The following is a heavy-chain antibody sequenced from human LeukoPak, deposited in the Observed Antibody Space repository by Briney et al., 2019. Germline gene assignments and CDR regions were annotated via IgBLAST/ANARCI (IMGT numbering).Heavy chain of an antibody. Sequence: SETLSLTCTVSGGSISSYYWSWIRQPAGKGLEWIGRIYTSGSTNYNPSLKSRVTISVDKSKNQFSLKLSSVTAADTAVYYCAVDFWSRSHRGYWGQGTLVTVSS. CDR1: GGSISSYY. V-gene: IGHV4-4*07. D-gene: IGHD3-3*01. J-gene: IGHJ4*02. CDR2: IYTSGST. CDR3: AVDFWSRSHRGY.